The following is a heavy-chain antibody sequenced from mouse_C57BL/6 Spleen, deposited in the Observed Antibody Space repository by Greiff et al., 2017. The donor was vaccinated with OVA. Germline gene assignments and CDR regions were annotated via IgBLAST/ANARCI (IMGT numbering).Heavy chain of an antibody. D-gene: IGHD1-1*01. CDR1: GFTFSSYA. CDR2: ISDGGSYT. V-gene: IGHV5-4*03. J-gene: IGHJ2*01. Sequence: EVKLMESGGGLVKPGGSLKLSCAASGFTFSSYAMSWVRQTPEKRLEWVATISDGGSYTYYPDNVKGRFTISRDNAKNNLYLQMSHLKSEDTAMYYCARGPNYYGSSYSYYFDDWGQGTTLTVSS. CDR3: ARGPNYYGSSYSYYFDD.